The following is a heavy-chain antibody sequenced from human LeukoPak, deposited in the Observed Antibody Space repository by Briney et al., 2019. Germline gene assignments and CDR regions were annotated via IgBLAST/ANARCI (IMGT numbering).Heavy chain of an antibody. J-gene: IGHJ6*02. CDR2: IYTSGNT. CDR3: ARSLIEYSSSFGYYYYGMDV. D-gene: IGHD6-6*01. V-gene: IGHV4-4*07. Sequence: PSETLSLTCTVSGGSISSYYWSWIRQPAGKGLEWIGRIYTSGNTNCNPSLKSRVTMSVDTSKNQFSLKLSSVTAADTAVYYCARSLIEYSSSFGYYYYGMDVWGQGTTVTVSS. CDR1: GGSISSYY.